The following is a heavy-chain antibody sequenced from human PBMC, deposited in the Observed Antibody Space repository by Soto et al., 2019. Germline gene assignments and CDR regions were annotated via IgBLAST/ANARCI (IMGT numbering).Heavy chain of an antibody. Sequence: GGSLRLSCAASGFTFDDYAMHWVRQAPGKGLEWVSGISWNSGSIGYADSVKGRFTISRDNAKNSLYLQMNSLRAEDTALYYCAKDIYGYSYGLHGYWGQGTLVTVSS. V-gene: IGHV3-9*01. J-gene: IGHJ4*02. CDR2: ISWNSGSI. D-gene: IGHD5-18*01. CDR3: AKDIYGYSYGLHGY. CDR1: GFTFDDYA.